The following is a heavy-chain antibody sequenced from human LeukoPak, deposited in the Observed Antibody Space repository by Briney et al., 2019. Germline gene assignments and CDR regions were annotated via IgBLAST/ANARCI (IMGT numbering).Heavy chain of an antibody. CDR1: GGSISSSSYY. D-gene: IGHD3-10*01. V-gene: IGHV4-39*01. Sequence: KPSETPSLTCTVPGGSISSSSYYWGWIPPPPGKGVGWIGSIYYSGSTYYNPSLKSRVTIPVDTSKNQFSLKLSSVTAADTAVYYCARLGFGEDDFDYWGQGTLVTVSS. CDR3: ARLGFGEDDFDY. J-gene: IGHJ4*02. CDR2: IYYSGST.